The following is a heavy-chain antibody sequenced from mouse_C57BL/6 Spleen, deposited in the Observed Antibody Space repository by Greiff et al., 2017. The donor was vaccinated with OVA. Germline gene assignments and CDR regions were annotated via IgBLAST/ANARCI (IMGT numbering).Heavy chain of an antibody. CDR3: ARGAAQAPFDY. D-gene: IGHD3-2*02. CDR2: IHPNSGST. Sequence: VQLQESGAELVKPGASVKLSCKASGYTFTSYWMHWVKQRPGQGLEWIGMIHPNSGSTNYNEKFKSKATLTVDKSSSTAYMQLSSLTSEDSAVYYCARGAAQAPFDYWGQGTTLTVSS. V-gene: IGHV1-64*01. CDR1: GYTFTSYW. J-gene: IGHJ2*01.